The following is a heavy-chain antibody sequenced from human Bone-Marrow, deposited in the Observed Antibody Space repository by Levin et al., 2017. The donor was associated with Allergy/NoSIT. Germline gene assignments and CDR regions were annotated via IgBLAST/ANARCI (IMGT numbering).Heavy chain of an antibody. CDR3: GIFTRGNEADY. CDR2: INADGSEI. D-gene: IGHD2-15*01. V-gene: IGHV3-7*01. CDR1: GFTFSSYW. Sequence: GESLKISCSASGFTFSSYWMSWVRQAPGKGLEWVANINADGSEIYFVNSVKGRFTIPSDNAKNSLYLHLNSLTAEDTAAYYCGIFTRGNEADYWGQGTLVIVSS. J-gene: IGHJ4*02.